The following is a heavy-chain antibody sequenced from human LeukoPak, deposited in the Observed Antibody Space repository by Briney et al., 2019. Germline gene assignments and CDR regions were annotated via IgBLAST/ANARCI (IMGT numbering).Heavy chain of an antibody. J-gene: IGHJ4*02. V-gene: IGHV3-48*03. Sequence: GGSLRLSCAASGFTFSSYGMNWVRQAPGKGLEWVSYILNSGTTTYYSDSVKGRFTISRHNAKNSLYLQMHSLRAEDTGVYYCAIDPPDYWGQGILVTVSS. CDR2: ILNSGTTT. CDR3: AIDPPDY. CDR1: GFTFSSYG.